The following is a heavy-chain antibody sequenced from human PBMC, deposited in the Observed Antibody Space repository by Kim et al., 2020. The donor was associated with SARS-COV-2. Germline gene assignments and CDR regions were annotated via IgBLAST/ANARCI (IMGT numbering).Heavy chain of an antibody. CDR1: GFSLSTRGMC. Sequence: SGPTLVNPTETLTLTFTFSGFSLSTRGMCVTWIREPPGKALEWLARIDWDDYKYYNTSLKTRLTISKDTSKNQVVLTMTNMDPVDTATYYCARLRGTGTTRSQSYSYYMAVWGKGTPVPVSS. V-gene: IGHV2-70*11. J-gene: IGHJ6*03. CDR3: ARLRGTGTTRSQSYSYYMAV. CDR2: IDWDDYK. D-gene: IGHD1-7*01.